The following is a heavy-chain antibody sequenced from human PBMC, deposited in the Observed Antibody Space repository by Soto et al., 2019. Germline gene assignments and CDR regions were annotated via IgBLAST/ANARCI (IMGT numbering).Heavy chain of an antibody. V-gene: IGHV3-7*03. CDR3: AGGSGWLIDY. D-gene: IGHD6-19*01. J-gene: IGHJ4*02. CDR2: INKDGSEK. CDR1: GITFSSHW. Sequence: EVQLVESGGGLVQPGGSLRLSCAASGITFSSHWMNWVRQAPGKGLEWVANINKDGSEKLYVDSVKGRFTISRDNAKNLLYLQMNSLRVEDTAVYFCAGGSGWLIDYWGQGTLVTVSS.